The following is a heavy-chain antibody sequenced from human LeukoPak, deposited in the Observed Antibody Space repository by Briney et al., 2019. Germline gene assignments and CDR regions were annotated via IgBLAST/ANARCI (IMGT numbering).Heavy chain of an antibody. CDR3: AKDREGFMAAAGPTYYFDY. CDR1: RFTFSSYA. J-gene: IGHJ4*02. V-gene: IGHV3-23*01. CDR2: ITGNSDTT. Sequence: PGGSLRLSCAASRFTFSSYAMTWVRQAPGRGLEWVSAITGNSDTTYYADSVKGRFTISRDNSENTLYLQMNSLRAEDTAVYYCAKDREGFMAAAGPTYYFDYWGQGTLVTVSS. D-gene: IGHD6-13*01.